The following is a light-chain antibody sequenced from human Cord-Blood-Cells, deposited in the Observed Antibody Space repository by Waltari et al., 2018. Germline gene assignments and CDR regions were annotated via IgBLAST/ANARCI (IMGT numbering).Light chain of an antibody. CDR3: QQRSNWLT. Sequence: DIVLTQSPATLSSPPGERATLSCRASQSVSSYLAWYQQKPGQAPRLLIYDASNRATGIPARFSGSGSGTDFTLTISSLEPEDFAVYYCQQRSNWLTFGGGTKVEIK. CDR1: QSVSSY. CDR2: DAS. J-gene: IGKJ4*01. V-gene: IGKV3-11*01.